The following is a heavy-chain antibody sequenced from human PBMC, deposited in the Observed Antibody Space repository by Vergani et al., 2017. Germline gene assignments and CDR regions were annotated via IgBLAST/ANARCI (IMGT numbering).Heavy chain of an antibody. Sequence: QLLESGGGLIQPGGSLRLSCAASGFTFNSYAMTWVRQAPGKGLEWVSGISASGHDTSYADSVKGRFTISRDSYKNTLYLQMNSLRADDTAIYYCARDQRDSTIFGAHRYAYWGQGSLVTVSS. V-gene: IGHV3-23*01. CDR1: GFTFNSYA. CDR2: ISASGHDT. CDR3: ARDQRDSTIFGAHRYAY. J-gene: IGHJ4*02. D-gene: IGHD3-3*01.